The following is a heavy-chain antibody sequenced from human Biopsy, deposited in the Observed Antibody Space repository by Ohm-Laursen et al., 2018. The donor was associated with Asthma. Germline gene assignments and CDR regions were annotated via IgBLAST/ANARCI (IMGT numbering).Heavy chain of an antibody. CDR2: TYYSGST. D-gene: IGHD4-17*01. J-gene: IGHJ5*02. CDR1: GGSINIGDYY. CDR3: ARTTYGDDGFDP. Sequence: SETLSLTCTVSGGSINIGDYYWSWIRQHPGKGLEWIGYTYYSGSTYYNPSLKSRVSILIDTSKNQFSLRLSSVTAADTAVYYCARTTYGDDGFDPWGQGTLVTVSS. V-gene: IGHV4-31*03.